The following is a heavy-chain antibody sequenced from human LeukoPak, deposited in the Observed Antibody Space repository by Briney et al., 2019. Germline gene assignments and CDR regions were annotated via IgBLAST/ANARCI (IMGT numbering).Heavy chain of an antibody. CDR1: GGSISSGEYY. D-gene: IGHD3-10*01. CDR3: ASSREDYYGSGSYDY. V-gene: IGHV4-30-4*01. J-gene: IGHJ4*02. Sequence: SETLSLTCTVSGGSISSGEYYWSWIRQPPGKGLEWIGYICYSGSTYYNPSLKSRVTISVDTSKNQFSLKLSSVTAADTAVYYCASSREDYYGSGSYDYWGQGTLVTVSS. CDR2: ICYSGST.